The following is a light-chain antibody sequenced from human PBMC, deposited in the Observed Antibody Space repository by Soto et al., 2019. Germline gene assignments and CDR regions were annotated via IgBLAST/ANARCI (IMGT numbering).Light chain of an antibody. Sequence: QSVLTQPPSASGSPGRSVTISCTGTSSDVGGYDYVSRFQQHPGKAPKLIIYEVTKRPSGVPDRFSASKSGNTASLTVSGLQAEDEADYYCSSFVAGNNYWVFGGGTKLTVL. J-gene: IGLJ3*02. CDR3: SSFVAGNNYWV. CDR2: EVT. V-gene: IGLV2-8*01. CDR1: SSDVGGYDY.